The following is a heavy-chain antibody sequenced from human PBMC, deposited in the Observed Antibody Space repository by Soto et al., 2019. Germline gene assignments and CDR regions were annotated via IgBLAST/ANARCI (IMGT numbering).Heavy chain of an antibody. D-gene: IGHD3-10*01. Sequence: SVKVSCKASGGTFSSYIISWVRQAPGQGLEWMGRITPIFGTANYAQKFQGRVTITADESTSTAYMELSSLRSEDTAVYYCARVFYGSGPPYYGMDVWGQGTTVTVSS. J-gene: IGHJ6*02. CDR1: GGTFSSYI. V-gene: IGHV1-69*13. CDR2: ITPIFGTA. CDR3: ARVFYGSGPPYYGMDV.